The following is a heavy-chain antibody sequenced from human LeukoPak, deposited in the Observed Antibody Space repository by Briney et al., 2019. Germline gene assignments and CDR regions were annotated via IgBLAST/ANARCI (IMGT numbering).Heavy chain of an antibody. J-gene: IGHJ4*02. V-gene: IGHV4-4*07. CDR3: ARGAYSFDY. CDR1: GGSITGSH. Sequence: SETLSLTCTVSGGSITGSHWSWLRQSAGKGLEWIGRIYSSGTTNYNPSLKSRVTMSLDTSKNQFSLRLSSMTAADTAVYYCARGAYSFDYWGQGTLVAVSS. CDR2: IYSSGTT.